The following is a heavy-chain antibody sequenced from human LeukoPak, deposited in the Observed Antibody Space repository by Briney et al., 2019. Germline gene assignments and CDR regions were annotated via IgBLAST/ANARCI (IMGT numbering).Heavy chain of an antibody. J-gene: IGHJ4*02. CDR2: ISGSGGST. CDR1: GFTFSSYA. CDR3: AKANPGYSSGWYVEGAFDY. Sequence: GGSLRLSCAASGFTFSSYAMSWVRQAPGKGLEWVSAISGSGGSTYYADSVKGRFTISRDNSKNTLYLQMNSLRAEDTAVYYCAKANPGYSSGWYVEGAFDYWGQGTLVTVSS. D-gene: IGHD6-19*01. V-gene: IGHV3-23*01.